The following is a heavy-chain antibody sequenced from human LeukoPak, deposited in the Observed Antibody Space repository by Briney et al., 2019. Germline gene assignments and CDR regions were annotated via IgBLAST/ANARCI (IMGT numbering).Heavy chain of an antibody. D-gene: IGHD6-19*01. J-gene: IGHJ5*02. CDR1: GGSISSYY. CDR2: IYYSGST. CDR3: ARAVGGDPEYNWFDP. V-gene: IGHV4-59*01. Sequence: PSETLSLTCTVSGGSISSYYWSWIRQPPGKGLEWIGYIYYSGSTNYNPSLKSRVTISVDTSKNQFSLKLSSVTAADTAVYYCARAVGGDPEYNWFDPWGQGTLVTVSS.